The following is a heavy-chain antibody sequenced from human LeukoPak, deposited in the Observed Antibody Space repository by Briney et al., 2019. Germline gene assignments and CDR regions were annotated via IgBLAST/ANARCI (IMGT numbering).Heavy chain of an antibody. D-gene: IGHD2-2*01. CDR2: IIPIFGTA. CDR3: ASTGTYCSSTSCYSYGIAAAGTLGY. CDR1: GYTFTGYY. Sequence: GASVKVSCKASGYTFTGYYMHWVRQAPGQGLEWMGGIIPIFGTANYAQKFQGRVTITADESTSTAYMELSSLRSEDTAVYYCASTGTYCSSTSCYSYGIAAAGTLGYWGQGTLVTVSS. V-gene: IGHV1-69*13. J-gene: IGHJ4*02.